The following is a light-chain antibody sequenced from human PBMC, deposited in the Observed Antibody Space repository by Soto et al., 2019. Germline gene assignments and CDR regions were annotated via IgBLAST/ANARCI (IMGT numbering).Light chain of an antibody. V-gene: IGLV2-14*01. CDR1: GSDVGGYNY. J-gene: IGLJ2*01. CDR2: DVS. CDR3: SSYTRASTPLV. Sequence: QSALTQPASVSGSPGQSITISCTGTGSDVGGYNYVSWYQQHPGKAPKVMIYDVSNRPSGVSNRFSGSKSGNTASLPISGLQAEDEADYYCSSYTRASTPLVFGGGTKLTVL.